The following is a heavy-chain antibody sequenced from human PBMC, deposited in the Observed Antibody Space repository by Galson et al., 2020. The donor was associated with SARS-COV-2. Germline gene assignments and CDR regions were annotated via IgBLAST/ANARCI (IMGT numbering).Heavy chain of an antibody. V-gene: IGHV4-59*08. CDR1: GGSISSYY. CDR2: IYYSGST. Sequence: SETLSLTCTVSGGSISSYYWSWIRQPPGKGLEWIGYIYYSGSTNYNPSLKSRVTISVDTSKNQFSLKLSSVTAADTAVYYCARLGLGRKNYHNYYDSSGYYYALDYWGQGTLVTVSS. J-gene: IGHJ4*02. CDR3: ARLGLGRKNYHNYYDSSGYYYALDY. D-gene: IGHD3-22*01.